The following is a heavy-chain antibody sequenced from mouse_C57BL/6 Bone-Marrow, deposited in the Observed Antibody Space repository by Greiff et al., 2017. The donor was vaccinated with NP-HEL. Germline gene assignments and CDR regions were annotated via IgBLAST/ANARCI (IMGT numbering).Heavy chain of an antibody. Sequence: VMLVESGAELARPGASVKLSCKASGYTFTSYGISWVKQRTGQGLEWIGEIYPRSGNTYYNEKFKGKATLTADKSSSTAYMELRSLTSEDSAVYFCARTLYGSSLYWYFDVWGTGTTVTVSS. CDR2: IYPRSGNT. CDR3: ARTLYGSSLYWYFDV. D-gene: IGHD1-1*01. J-gene: IGHJ1*03. CDR1: GYTFTSYG. V-gene: IGHV1-81*01.